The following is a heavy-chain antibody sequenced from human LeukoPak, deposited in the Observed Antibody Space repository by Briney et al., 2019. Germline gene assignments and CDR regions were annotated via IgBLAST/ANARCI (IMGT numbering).Heavy chain of an antibody. CDR2: ISSNGGST. CDR1: GFTFSSYS. J-gene: IGHJ4*02. V-gene: IGHV3-64*01. CDR3: ARKDLWSGYSY. D-gene: IGHD3-3*01. Sequence: GGSLRLSCAASGFTFSSYSMHWVRQAPGKGLEYVSAISSNGGSTYYANSVEGRFTISRDNSKNTLYLQMGSLRAEDMAVYYCARKDLWSGYSYWGQGTLVTVSS.